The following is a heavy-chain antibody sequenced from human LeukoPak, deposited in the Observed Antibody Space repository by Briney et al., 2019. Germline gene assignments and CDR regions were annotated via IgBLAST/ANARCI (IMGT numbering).Heavy chain of an antibody. V-gene: IGHV3-23*01. CDR2: ISGSGGST. Sequence: GGSLRLSCAASGFTFSNYAMSWVRQAPGKGLEWVSAISGSGGSTYYADSVKGRFTISRDNSKNTLYLQMNSLRAEDTAVYYCAKGGPSRVTPTPYGYWGQGTLVTVSS. D-gene: IGHD2-21*02. CDR3: AKGGPSRVTPTPYGY. J-gene: IGHJ4*02. CDR1: GFTFSNYA.